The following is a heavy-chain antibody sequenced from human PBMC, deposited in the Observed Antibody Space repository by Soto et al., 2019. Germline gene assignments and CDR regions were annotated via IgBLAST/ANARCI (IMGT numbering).Heavy chain of an antibody. CDR1: GFTFSSYA. CDR3: AKGGFWSGHYYYFDY. D-gene: IGHD3-3*01. V-gene: IGHV3-23*01. CDR2: ISGSGGST. J-gene: IGHJ4*02. Sequence: QLLESGGGLVQRGGSLRLSCAASGFTFSSYAMSWVRLAPGKGLEWVSAISGSGGSTYYADSVKGRFTISRDNSKNTLYLQMNSLRAEDTAVYYCAKGGFWSGHYYYFDYWGQGTLVTISS.